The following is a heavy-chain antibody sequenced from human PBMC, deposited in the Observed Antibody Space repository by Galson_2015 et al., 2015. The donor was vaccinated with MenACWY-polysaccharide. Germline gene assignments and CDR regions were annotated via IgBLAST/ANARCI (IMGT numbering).Heavy chain of an antibody. CDR3: ARHGGPGATRGKFDF. J-gene: IGHJ4*02. D-gene: IGHD1-26*01. CDR1: GDSISAYD. Sequence: SETLSLTCTVSGDSISAYDWSWIRQPPGKGLEWIAYIHYSGSTNYNPSLKSRVTISVDTSKTHFSLNLGSVTAADTAVYYCARHGGPGATRGKFDFWGQGILVTVSS. CDR2: IHYSGST. V-gene: IGHV4-59*08.